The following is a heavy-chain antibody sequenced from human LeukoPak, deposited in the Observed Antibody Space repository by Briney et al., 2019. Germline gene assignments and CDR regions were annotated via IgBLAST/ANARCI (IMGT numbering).Heavy chain of an antibody. CDR2: ISGSGGST. V-gene: IGHV3-23*01. D-gene: IGHD3-22*01. J-gene: IGHJ4*02. CDR1: GLTFSSYA. Sequence: GGSLRLSCAASGLTFSSYAMSWVRQAPGKGLEWVSAISGSGGSTYYADSVKGRFTISRDNSKNTLYLQMNSLRAEDTAVYYCASEVTYYYDSSGSPSFDYLGQGTLVTVSS. CDR3: ASEVTYYYDSSGSPSFDY.